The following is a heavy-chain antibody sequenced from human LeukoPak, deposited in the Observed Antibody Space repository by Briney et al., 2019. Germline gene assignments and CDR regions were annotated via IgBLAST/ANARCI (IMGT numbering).Heavy chain of an antibody. J-gene: IGHJ4*02. D-gene: IGHD4-17*01. Sequence: PSETLSLTCAVYGGSFSGYYWSWIRQPPGKGLEWIGEINHSGSTYYNPSLKSRVTISVDPSKNQFSLKLSSVTAADTAVYYCAREGLRESPLPHHIDYWGQGTLVTVSS. CDR2: INHSGST. CDR1: GGSFSGYY. CDR3: AREGLRESPLPHHIDY. V-gene: IGHV4-34*01.